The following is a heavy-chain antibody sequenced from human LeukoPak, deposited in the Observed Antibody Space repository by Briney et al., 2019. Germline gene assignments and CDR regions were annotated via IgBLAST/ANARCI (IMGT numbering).Heavy chain of an antibody. J-gene: IGHJ4*02. CDR3: VRGSPNSGSQYGY. V-gene: IGHV3-33*01. D-gene: IGHD1-26*01. CDR2: IWHDGSKT. Sequence: GRSLRLSCAASGFTFSTYGMHWVRQAPGKGLDWVAVIWHDGSKTYYADSVRGRFTISRDNSKNTLYLQMNSLRAEDTAVFYCVRGSPNSGSQYGYWGQGTLVTVSS. CDR1: GFTFSTYG.